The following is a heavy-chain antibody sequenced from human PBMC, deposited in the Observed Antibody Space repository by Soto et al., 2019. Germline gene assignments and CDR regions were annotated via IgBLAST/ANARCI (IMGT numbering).Heavy chain of an antibody. J-gene: IGHJ5*02. Sequence: ASVKVSCKASGYTFTGYYMHWVRQAPGQGLEWMGWINPNSGGTNYAQKFQGWVTMTRDTSISTAYMELSRLRSDDTAVYYCAIGGGRDCSSTSCYSNWFDPWGQGTLVTVSS. CDR1: GYTFTGYY. D-gene: IGHD2-2*01. CDR2: INPNSGGT. V-gene: IGHV1-2*04. CDR3: AIGGGRDCSSTSCYSNWFDP.